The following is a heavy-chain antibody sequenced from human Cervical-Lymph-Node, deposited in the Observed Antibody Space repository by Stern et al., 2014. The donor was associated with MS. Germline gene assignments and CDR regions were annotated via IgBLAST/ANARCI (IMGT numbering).Heavy chain of an antibody. CDR1: GYRFPINW. V-gene: IGHV5-51*01. J-gene: IGHJ4*02. Sequence: EVQLVQSGAVVKKPGESLKISCRASGYRFPINWIGWVRQMPGKGLEWMGIIYPGDPDTRYSPSFQGQVTISADNSISTAYLQWSRLKASDTARYYCAIQSAWQQLAQPFDYWGQGTLVTVSS. D-gene: IGHD6-13*01. CDR2: IYPGDPDT. CDR3: AIQSAWQQLAQPFDY.